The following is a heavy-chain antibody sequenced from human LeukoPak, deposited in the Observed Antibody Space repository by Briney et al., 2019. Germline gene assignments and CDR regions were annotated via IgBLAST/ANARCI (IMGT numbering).Heavy chain of an antibody. J-gene: IGHJ6*02. CDR3: VRYVVATIDHCYDGMDV. Sequence: SETLSLTCIVSGGCVTSGSYYGSWIRQPPGEGLEWIGYIYNSVRTNYNPSLKSRVTISVDTSKNQLSLKLSSVTAADTAVYFCVRYVVATIDHCYDGMDVWGQGTTVTVSS. D-gene: IGHD5-12*01. V-gene: IGHV4-61*01. CDR2: IYNSVRT. CDR1: GGCVTSGSYY.